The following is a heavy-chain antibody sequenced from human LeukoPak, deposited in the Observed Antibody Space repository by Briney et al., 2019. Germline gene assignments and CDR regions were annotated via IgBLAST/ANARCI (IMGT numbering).Heavy chain of an antibody. CDR2: ISGSGGST. J-gene: IGHJ4*02. CDR3: ARDNDWAFDY. V-gene: IGHV3-23*01. Sequence: GGSLRRSCAASGFTFSRYAMSWVRQAPGKGLEWVSAISGSGGSTYYADSVKGRFTISRDNAKNSLYLQMNSLRDEDTAVYYCARDNDWAFDYWGQGTLVTVSS. D-gene: IGHD3-9*01. CDR1: GFTFSRYA.